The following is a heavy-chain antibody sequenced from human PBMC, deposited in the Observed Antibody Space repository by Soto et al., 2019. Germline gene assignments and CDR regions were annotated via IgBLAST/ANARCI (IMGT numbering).Heavy chain of an antibody. CDR1: GYTFTSYG. CDR2: ISAYNGNT. Sequence: ASVKVSCKASGYTFTSYGISWVRQAPGQGLEWMGWISAYNGNTNYAQKLQGRVTMTTDTSTSTAYMELRSLRSDDTAVYYCATVPAYSGSYFPYYWGQGTLVTVSS. CDR3: ATVPAYSGSYFPYY. V-gene: IGHV1-18*01. D-gene: IGHD1-26*01. J-gene: IGHJ4*02.